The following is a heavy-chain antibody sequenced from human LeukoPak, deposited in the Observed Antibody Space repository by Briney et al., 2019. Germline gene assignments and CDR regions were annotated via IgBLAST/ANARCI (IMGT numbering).Heavy chain of an antibody. CDR1: GLTFSSYS. Sequence: GGSLRLSCATSGLTFSSYSMNWVRQAPGKGLEWVSSISSSSSYIYYADSVKGRFTISRDNAKNSLYLQMNSLRAEDTAVYYCARDMVLLSRVAAILNYWGQGTLVTVSS. V-gene: IGHV3-21*01. CDR3: ARDMVLLSRVAAILNY. CDR2: ISSSSSYI. D-gene: IGHD6-6*01. J-gene: IGHJ4*02.